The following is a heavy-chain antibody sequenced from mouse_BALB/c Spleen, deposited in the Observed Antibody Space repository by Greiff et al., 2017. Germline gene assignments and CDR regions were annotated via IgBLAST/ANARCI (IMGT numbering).Heavy chain of an antibody. CDR1: GFTFSDYY. CDR3: ARRLTGSPYAMDY. Sequence: EVMLVESGGGLVKPGGSLKLSCAASGFTFSDYYMYWVRQTPEKRLEWVATISDGGSYTYYPDSVKGRFTISRDNAKNNLYLQMSSLKSEDTAMYYCARRLTGSPYAMDYWGQGTSVTVSS. J-gene: IGHJ4*01. D-gene: IGHD4-1*01. V-gene: IGHV5-4*02. CDR2: ISDGGSYT.